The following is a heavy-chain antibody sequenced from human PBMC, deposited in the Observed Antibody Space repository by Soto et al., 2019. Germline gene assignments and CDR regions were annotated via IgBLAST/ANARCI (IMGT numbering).Heavy chain of an antibody. V-gene: IGHV1-69*12. J-gene: IGHJ4*02. D-gene: IGHD3-10*01. Sequence: QVQLVQSGAEVKKPGSSVKVSCKASGGTFSSYAISWVRQTPGQGLEWMGGIIPIFGTANYAQKFQGRVTITADESTSTAYMELSSLRSEDTAVYYCVFTMVRPGDRAYWGQGTLVTVSS. CDR1: GGTFSSYA. CDR3: VFTMVRPGDRAY. CDR2: IIPIFGTA.